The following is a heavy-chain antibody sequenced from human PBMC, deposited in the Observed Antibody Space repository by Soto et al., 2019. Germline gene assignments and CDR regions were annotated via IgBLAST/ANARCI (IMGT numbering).Heavy chain of an antibody. CDR2: INHSGST. V-gene: IGHV4-34*01. Sequence: PSETLSLTCAVYGGSFSCYYWSWIRQPPGKGLEWIGEINHSGSTNCNPSLKSRVNISVDTSKNQFSLKLSSVTAADTAVYYCARHNRIAVRPTVWFDPWGQGTLVTVSS. D-gene: IGHD6-6*01. CDR3: ARHNRIAVRPTVWFDP. CDR1: GGSFSCYY. J-gene: IGHJ5*02.